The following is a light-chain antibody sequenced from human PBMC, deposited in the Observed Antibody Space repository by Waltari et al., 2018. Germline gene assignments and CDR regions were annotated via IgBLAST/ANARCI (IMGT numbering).Light chain of an antibody. V-gene: IGLV1-44*01. CDR1: YSNIGSNT. CDR2: NNN. J-gene: IGLJ1*01. CDR3: AAWDDSLSGSYV. Sequence: QSVLPQPPSASGTPGQRVTISCSGSYSNIGSNTVNWYQQLPGTAPTLLIYNNNLRPSGVPDRFPGSKSGTSASLAITGLQSEDEADYYCAAWDDSLSGSYVFGTGTKVTVL.